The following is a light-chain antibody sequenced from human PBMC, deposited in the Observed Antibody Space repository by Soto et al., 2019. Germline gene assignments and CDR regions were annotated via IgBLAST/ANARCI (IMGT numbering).Light chain of an antibody. CDR2: DAS. J-gene: IGKJ5*01. CDR3: QQANSFPIT. CDR1: QSLANSF. Sequence: DIVLTHSPATLSLSAGERATLSCRASQSLANSFIAWYQQKPGQAPRLLIYDASNRATGIPARFSGSGSGTDFTLTISSLQPEDFATYYCQQANSFPITFGQGTRLEIK. V-gene: IGKV3D-20*02.